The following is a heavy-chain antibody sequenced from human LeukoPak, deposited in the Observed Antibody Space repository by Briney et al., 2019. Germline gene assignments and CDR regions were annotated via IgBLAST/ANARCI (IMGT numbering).Heavy chain of an antibody. Sequence: GGSLRLSCAASGFTFSRHSINWVRQAPGKGLEWVSSISSSSSYIYYADSVKGRFTISRDSSKNTLYLQMNRLRAEDAAVYYCAKAPVTTCSGAYCYPFDYWGQGTLVTVSS. CDR3: AKAPVTTCSGAYCYPFDY. D-gene: IGHD2-21*01. J-gene: IGHJ4*02. CDR2: ISSSSSYI. CDR1: GFTFSRHS. V-gene: IGHV3-21*04.